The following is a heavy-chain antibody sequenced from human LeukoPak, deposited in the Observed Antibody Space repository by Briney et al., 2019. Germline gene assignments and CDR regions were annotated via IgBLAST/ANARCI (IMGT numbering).Heavy chain of an antibody. J-gene: IGHJ4*02. D-gene: IGHD6-13*01. CDR3: ARDIEAAGLFFDY. Sequence: GGSLRLSCAASGFTFSSYWMSWVRQAPGKGLEWVANIKYDGSEKDYVDSVKGRFSISRDNAKNSLYLQMNSLRAEDTAVYYCARDIEAAGLFFDYWGQGTLVTVSS. V-gene: IGHV3-7*01. CDR2: IKYDGSEK. CDR1: GFTFSSYW.